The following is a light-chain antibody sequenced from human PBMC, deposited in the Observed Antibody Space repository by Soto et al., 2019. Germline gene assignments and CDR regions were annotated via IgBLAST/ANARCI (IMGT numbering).Light chain of an antibody. V-gene: IGLV2-14*01. CDR2: EVS. CDR3: SSYTSSSTLGV. Sequence: QSALTQPASVSGSPGQSITISXTXXXXXXGGYNYVSWYQQHPGKAPKLMIYEVSNRPSGVSNRFSGSKSGNTASLTISGLQAEDEADYYCSSYTSSSTLGVFGTGTKLTVL. J-gene: IGLJ1*01. CDR1: XXXXGGYNY.